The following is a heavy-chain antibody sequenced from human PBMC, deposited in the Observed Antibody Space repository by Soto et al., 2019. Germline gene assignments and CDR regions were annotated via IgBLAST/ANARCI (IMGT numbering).Heavy chain of an antibody. CDR1: GDSIISSDFY. J-gene: IGHJ5*02. Sequence: ETLSLTCTVSGDSIISSDFYWGWVRQPPGKGLEWIGSIFYLGSSYYNPSLKSRVTMSVDTSKNQFSLRLRSVTAADTALYFCARHSLALRKNNWFDPWGQGIMVTVSS. V-gene: IGHV4-39*01. CDR3: ARHSLALRKNNWFDP. CDR2: IFYLGSS. D-gene: IGHD3-3*02.